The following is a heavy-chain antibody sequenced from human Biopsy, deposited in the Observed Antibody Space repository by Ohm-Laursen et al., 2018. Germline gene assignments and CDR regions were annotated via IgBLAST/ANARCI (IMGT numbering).Heavy chain of an antibody. D-gene: IGHD1-7*01. Sequence: SLRLSCSASGFIFDDFAMHWVRQSPGKGMEWVAGIDWNSRNINYGDSVKGRFSVSRDNAKNSLYLQMNSLRGEDTALYYCVKDTNWNYVWDRPGATKGMDVWGQGTTVTVSS. CDR3: VKDTNWNYVWDRPGATKGMDV. CDR1: GFIFDDFA. CDR2: IDWNSRNI. J-gene: IGHJ6*02. V-gene: IGHV3-9*01.